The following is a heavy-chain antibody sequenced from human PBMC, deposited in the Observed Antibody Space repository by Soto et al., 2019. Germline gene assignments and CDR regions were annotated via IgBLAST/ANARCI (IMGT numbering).Heavy chain of an antibody. D-gene: IGHD2-2*02. Sequence: EVQLVESGGGVVRPGGSLRLSCAASGFTFDDYGMSWVRQAPGKGLEWVSGINWNGGSTGYADSVQGRLTISRENAKISLHLQMNSLRAEDTALYYCAREAHCSSTSGYNGAHDAFAIWGQGTMVIVSS. V-gene: IGHV3-20*04. CDR1: GFTFDDYG. CDR3: AREAHCSSTSGYNGAHDAFAI. CDR2: INWNGGST. J-gene: IGHJ3*02.